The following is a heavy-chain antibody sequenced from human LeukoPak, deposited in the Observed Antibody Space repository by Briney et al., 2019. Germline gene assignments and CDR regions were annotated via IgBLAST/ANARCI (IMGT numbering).Heavy chain of an antibody. CDR1: GGSISSSSYY. V-gene: IGHV4-39*07. CDR2: IYYSGST. J-gene: IGHJ4*02. CDR3: AREPYDFWSGYSPNYIDY. D-gene: IGHD3-3*01. Sequence: SETLSLTCSVAGGSISSSSYYWGWIRQPPGKGLEWIGSIYYSGSTYYNPSLKSRVTISVDTSKNQFSLKLSSVTAADTAVYYCAREPYDFWSGYSPNYIDYWGQGTLVTVSS.